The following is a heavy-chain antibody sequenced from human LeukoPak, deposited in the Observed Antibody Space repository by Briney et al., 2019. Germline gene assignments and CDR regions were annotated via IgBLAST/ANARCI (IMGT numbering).Heavy chain of an antibody. Sequence: KPSETLSLTCAVCGGSFSGYYWSWIRQPPGKGLEWIGEINHSGSTNYNPSLKSRVTISVDTSKNQFSLKLSSVTAADTAVYYCARGALHYYDSSGDFDYWGQGTLVTVSS. CDR3: ARGALHYYDSSGDFDY. CDR1: GGSFSGYY. J-gene: IGHJ4*02. CDR2: INHSGST. V-gene: IGHV4-34*01. D-gene: IGHD3-22*01.